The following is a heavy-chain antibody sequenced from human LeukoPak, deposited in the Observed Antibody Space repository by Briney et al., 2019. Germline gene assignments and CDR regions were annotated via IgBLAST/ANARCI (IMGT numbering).Heavy chain of an antibody. V-gene: IGHV3-21*01. CDR2: ISSSSSYI. Sequence: GGSLRLSCAASGFTFSSYGMHWVRQAPGKGLEWVSSISSSSSYIYYADSVKGRFTISRDNAKNSLYLQMNSLRAEDTAVYYCARDDDYYMDVWGKGTTVTVSS. CDR3: ARDDDYYMDV. J-gene: IGHJ6*03. CDR1: GFTFSSYG.